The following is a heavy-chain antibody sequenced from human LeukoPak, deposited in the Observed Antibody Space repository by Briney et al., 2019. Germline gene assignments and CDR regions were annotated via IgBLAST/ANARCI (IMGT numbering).Heavy chain of an antibody. CDR1: GGTFSSYA. J-gene: IGHJ6*04. D-gene: IGHD3-10*01. CDR2: IIPIFGTA. CDR3: ARGTHSGSYFTDV. V-gene: IGHV1-69*13. Sequence: ASVKVSCKASGGTFSSYAISWVRQAPGQGLEWMGGIIPIFGTANYAQKFQGRVTITADESTSTAYMELSSLRSEDTAVYYCARGTHSGSYFTDVWGKGTTVTVSS.